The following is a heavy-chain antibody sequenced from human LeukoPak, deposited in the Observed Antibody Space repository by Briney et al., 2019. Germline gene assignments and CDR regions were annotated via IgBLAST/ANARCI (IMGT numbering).Heavy chain of an antibody. CDR3: ARGDYDILTGYYLYFDY. V-gene: IGHV4-59*01. CDR2: IYYSGST. J-gene: IGHJ4*02. D-gene: IGHD3-9*01. CDR1: SGSISGYY. Sequence: SETLSLTCNVSSGSISGYYWTWLRQPPGKGLEWIGFIYYSGSTNYNPSLKSRVTMSVDTSKNELSLRMTSVTAADTAVYYCARGDYDILTGYYLYFDYWGQGTLVTVSS.